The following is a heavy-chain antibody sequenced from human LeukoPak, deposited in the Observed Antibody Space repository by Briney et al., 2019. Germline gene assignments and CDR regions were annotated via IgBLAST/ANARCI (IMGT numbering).Heavy chain of an antibody. CDR3: ASLDKDYGGTFDY. V-gene: IGHV4-34*01. D-gene: IGHD4-23*01. Sequence: PSETLSLTCAVYGGSFSGYYWSWIRQPPGKGLEWIGEINHSGSTNYNPSLKSRVTISVDTSKNQFSLKLSSVTAADTAVYYCASLDKDYGGTFDYWGQGTLVTVSS. CDR1: GGSFSGYY. CDR2: INHSGST. J-gene: IGHJ4*02.